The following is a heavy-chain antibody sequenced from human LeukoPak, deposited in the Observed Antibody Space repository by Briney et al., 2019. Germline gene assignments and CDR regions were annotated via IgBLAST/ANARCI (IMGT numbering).Heavy chain of an antibody. CDR2: TYYRSKWYN. CDR3: ARDVVKTVDVDWFDP. V-gene: IGHV6-1*01. Sequence: SLTLSLICAISGDSVSSHSAAWNWIRQSPSRGLEWLGRTYYRSKWYNDYAVSVKSRITINPDTSKNQFSLQLNSVTPEDTAVYYCARDVVKTVDVDWFDPWGQGTLVTVSS. J-gene: IGHJ5*02. D-gene: IGHD2-21*01. CDR1: GDSVSSHSAA.